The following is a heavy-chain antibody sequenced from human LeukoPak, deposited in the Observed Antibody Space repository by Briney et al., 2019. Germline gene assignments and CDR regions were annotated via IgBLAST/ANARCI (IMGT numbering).Heavy chain of an antibody. CDR1: GLPIADFA. CDR3: AKESGKFDY. J-gene: IGHJ4*02. CDR2: ISGDGVST. Sequence: GGSLRLSCVASGLPIADFAMHWVRLAPGKGLEWVSLISGDGVSTFYADSVKGRFSISRDNSKNSLYLEMNSLRTEDAAMYYCAKESGKFDYWGQGTLVAVSS. V-gene: IGHV3-43*02.